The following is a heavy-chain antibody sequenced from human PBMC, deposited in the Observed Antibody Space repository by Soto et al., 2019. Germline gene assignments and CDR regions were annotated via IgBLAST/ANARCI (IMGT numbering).Heavy chain of an antibody. D-gene: IGHD1-1*01. J-gene: IGHJ4*02. V-gene: IGHV1-18*01. Sequence: QVHLVQSGAEVKKPGASVKVSCKASGYTFTSYAITWVRQAPGQGLEWMGWISAHNGNTDYAQKLEGRVIGTRDTSTSTAYMERRSLRSDDTAVYYGARGRYGDYWGQGDLVTVSS. CDR1: GYTFTSYA. CDR2: ISAHNGNT. CDR3: ARGRYGDY.